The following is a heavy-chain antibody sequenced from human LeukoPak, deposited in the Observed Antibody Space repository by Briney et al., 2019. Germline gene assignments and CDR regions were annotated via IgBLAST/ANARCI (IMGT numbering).Heavy chain of an antibody. CDR2: ISGSGGST. CDR1: GFTFTSYA. J-gene: IGHJ5*02. D-gene: IGHD6-13*01. CDR3: AKPRPSYSSSWYDH. V-gene: IGHV3-23*01. Sequence: GGSLRLSCAASGFTFTSYAMSWVRQAPGKGLEWVSAISGSGGSTYYADSVKGRFTISRDNSKNTLYLQMNSLRAEDTAVYYCAKPRPSYSSSWYDHWGQGTLVTVSS.